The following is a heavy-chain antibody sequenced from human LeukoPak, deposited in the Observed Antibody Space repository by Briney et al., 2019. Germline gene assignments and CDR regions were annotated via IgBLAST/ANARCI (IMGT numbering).Heavy chain of an antibody. J-gene: IGHJ6*03. Sequence: SETLSLTCTVSGGSISSYYWGWIRQPPGKGLEWIGSIYYSGSTYYNPSLKSRVTISVDTSKNQFSLKLSSVTAADTAVYYCARLPQYYYHYMDVWGKGTTVTTSS. CDR3: ARLPQYYYHYMDV. V-gene: IGHV4-39*01. CDR2: IYYSGST. CDR1: GGSISSYY.